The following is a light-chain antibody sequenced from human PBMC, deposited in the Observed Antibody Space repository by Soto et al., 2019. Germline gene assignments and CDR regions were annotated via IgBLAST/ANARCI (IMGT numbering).Light chain of an antibody. CDR2: AAS. J-gene: IGKJ5*01. Sequence: DIQMTQSPSSLSASVGDRVTITCRASESIARHLNWYQQKPGKAPRLLIYAASSLQNGGPSRFRGGGSGTDFPLTISNLQPEDFANDYCQQSYSTFSIPYRQGTRLEIK. V-gene: IGKV1-39*01. CDR3: QQSYSTFSIP. CDR1: ESIARH.